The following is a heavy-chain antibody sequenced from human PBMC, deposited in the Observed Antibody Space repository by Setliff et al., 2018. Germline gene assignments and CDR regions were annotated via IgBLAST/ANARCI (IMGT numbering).Heavy chain of an antibody. D-gene: IGHD2-2*01. CDR3: ARGGCSSTSCSFDY. CDR2: IYTTGST. V-gene: IGHV4-61*02. CDR1: GGSISSSSYY. Sequence: ASETLSLTCTVSGGSISSSSYYWSWIRQPAGKGLEWIGRIYTTGSTNYNPSLKSRVTISVDTSKNQFSLKLSSVTAADTAVYYCARGGCSSTSCSFDYWGQGTLVTVSS. J-gene: IGHJ4*02.